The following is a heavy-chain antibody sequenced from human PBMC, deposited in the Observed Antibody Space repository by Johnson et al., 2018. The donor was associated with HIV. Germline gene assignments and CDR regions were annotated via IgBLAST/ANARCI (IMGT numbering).Heavy chain of an antibody. J-gene: IGHJ3*02. CDR2: IYSGGNT. D-gene: IGHD3-16*01. CDR1: GFTFSSYA. CDR3: ARDPIGGAFDI. V-gene: IGHV3-66*01. Sequence: VQLVESGGGSVQPGGSLRLSCAASGFTFSSYAMSWVRQAPGKGLEWVSVIYSGGNTYYADPVKGRFTISRGNSKNTLYLQMNSLRAEDTAVYYCARDPIGGAFDIWGQGTMVIVSS.